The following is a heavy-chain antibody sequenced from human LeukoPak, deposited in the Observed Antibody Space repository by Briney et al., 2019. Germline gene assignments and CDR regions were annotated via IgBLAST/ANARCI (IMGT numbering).Heavy chain of an antibody. CDR1: GFTFDDYG. V-gene: IGHV3-20*04. CDR3: ARGPQNGASYYLD. Sequence: GGSLRLSCAASGFTFDDYGMSWVRQAPGKGLEWVSGINWNGGSTGYADSVKGRFTISRDNAQNTLYLQMSSLRAEDTALYFCARGPQNGASYYLDWGQGTLVTVSS. J-gene: IGHJ4*02. CDR2: INWNGGST. D-gene: IGHD1-26*01.